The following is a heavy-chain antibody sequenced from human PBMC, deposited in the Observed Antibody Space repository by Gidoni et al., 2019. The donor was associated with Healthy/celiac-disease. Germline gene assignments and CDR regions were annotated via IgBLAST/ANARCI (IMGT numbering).Heavy chain of an antibody. V-gene: IGHV3-23*01. J-gene: IGHJ4*02. D-gene: IGHD3-22*01. Sequence: EVQLFESGGGLVQPGGSLRLSCAPSGFTFSSHAMSWVRPAPGKGLEWVSAISGSGGSTYYADSVKGRFTISRDNSKNTLYLQMNSLRAEDTAVYYCAKDLDGEYYYDSSGYLFDYWGQGTLVTVSS. CDR3: AKDLDGEYYYDSSGYLFDY. CDR1: GFTFSSHA. CDR2: ISGSGGST.